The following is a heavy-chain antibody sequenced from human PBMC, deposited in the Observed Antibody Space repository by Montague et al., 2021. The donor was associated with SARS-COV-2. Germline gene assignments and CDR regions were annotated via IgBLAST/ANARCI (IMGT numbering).Heavy chain of an antibody. D-gene: IGHD3-22*01. CDR2: IDHSGNT. V-gene: IGHV4-34*01. J-gene: IGHJ4*02. CDR3: ARGTRVVGITPGFRY. Sequence: SETLSLTCAVYRGSFHIFSWGWIRQSPGKGLEWIGEIDHSGNTKYNPSLESRVTISVDTSKNQFSLNLTSVTAADTAVYYCARGTRVVGITPGFRYWGQGTPVAVSS. CDR1: RGSFHIFS.